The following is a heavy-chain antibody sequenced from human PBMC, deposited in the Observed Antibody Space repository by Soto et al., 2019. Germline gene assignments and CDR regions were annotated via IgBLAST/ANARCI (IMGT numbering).Heavy chain of an antibody. CDR2: ISAYNGNT. J-gene: IGHJ5*02. CDR1: GYTFTSYG. CDR3: ASFDYGDYWFDP. V-gene: IGHV1-18*01. D-gene: IGHD4-17*01. Sequence: GASVKVSCKASGYTFTSYGISWLRQAPGQGLEWMGWISAYNGNTNYAQKLQGRVTMTTDTSTSTAYMELRSLRSDDTAVYYCASFDYGDYWFDPWGQGTLVTVSS.